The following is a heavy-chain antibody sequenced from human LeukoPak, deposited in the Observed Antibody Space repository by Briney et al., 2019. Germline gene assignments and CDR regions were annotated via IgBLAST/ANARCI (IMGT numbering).Heavy chain of an antibody. V-gene: IGHV4-59*01. J-gene: IGHJ3*02. D-gene: IGHD3-3*01. Sequence: PSETLPLTCAVYGGSFSSYYWSWIRQPPGKGLEWIGYIYYSGSTNYNPSLKSRVTISVDTSRNQFSLKLSSVTAADTAVYYCARANSDYDFWPPPQAFDIWGQGTMVTVSS. CDR3: ARANSDYDFWPPPQAFDI. CDR2: IYYSGST. CDR1: GGSFSSYY.